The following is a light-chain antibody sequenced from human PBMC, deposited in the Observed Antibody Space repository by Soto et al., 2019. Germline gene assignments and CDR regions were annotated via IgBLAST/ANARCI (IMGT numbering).Light chain of an antibody. J-gene: IGLJ2*01. CDR3: NSYTGSSTLV. CDR1: SSDVGGYNF. CDR2: NVY. Sequence: QSVLTQPASVSGSPGQSITISCTGTSSDVGGYNFVSWYQQHPGKAPKLMLYNVYDRPSGVSHRFSGSRSGNTASLTISGLPAEDEAHYYCNSYTGSSTLVFGGGTKLTVL. V-gene: IGLV2-14*03.